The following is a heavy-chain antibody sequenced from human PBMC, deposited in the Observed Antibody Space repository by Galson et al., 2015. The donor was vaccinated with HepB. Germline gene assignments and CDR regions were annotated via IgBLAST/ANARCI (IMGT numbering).Heavy chain of an antibody. CDR3: ARALNWGLDY. CDR1: GFTFNT. J-gene: IGHJ4*02. D-gene: IGHD7-27*01. V-gene: IGHV3-21*01. Sequence: SLRLSCAASGFTFNTMNWVRQAPGKGLEWISSISSSSAYIYYADSVKGRFTISRDNAKNSLYLQMNSLRVEDTGIYYCARALNWGLDYWGQGTLVTVSS. CDR2: ISSSSAYI.